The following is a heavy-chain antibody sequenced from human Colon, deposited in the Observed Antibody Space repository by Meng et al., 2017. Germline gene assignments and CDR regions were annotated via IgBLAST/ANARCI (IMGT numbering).Heavy chain of an antibody. Sequence: GGSLRPSCAASGFPFSNYWMSWVRQAPGKGLEWVANINQDASPKDYVASVKGRFTISRDNAKNSLYLQMNSLRAEDTAVYYCTHPLIVGAANALDIWGPGTMVTVSS. J-gene: IGHJ3*02. CDR3: THPLIVGAANALDI. D-gene: IGHD1-26*01. CDR1: GFPFSNYW. CDR2: INQDASPK. V-gene: IGHV3-7*01.